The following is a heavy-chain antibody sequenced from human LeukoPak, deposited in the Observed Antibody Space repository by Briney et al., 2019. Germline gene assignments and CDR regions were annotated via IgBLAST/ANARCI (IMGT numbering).Heavy chain of an antibody. Sequence: GGSLRLSCAASGFTFSSYAMHWVRQAPGKGLEWVAVISYDGSNKYYADSVKGRFTISRDNSKNTLYLQLNSLRVDDTAVYYCVRLWDSSGFFGYWGQGALVTVSS. CDR2: ISYDGSNK. V-gene: IGHV3-30*04. CDR1: GFTFSSYA. D-gene: IGHD3-22*01. J-gene: IGHJ4*02. CDR3: VRLWDSSGFFGY.